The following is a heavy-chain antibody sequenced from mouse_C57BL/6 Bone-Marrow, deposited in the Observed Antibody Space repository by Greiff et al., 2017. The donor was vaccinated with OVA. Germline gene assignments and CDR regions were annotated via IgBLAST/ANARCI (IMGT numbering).Heavy chain of an antibody. CDR3: ARQLGGYYAMDY. CDR2: IYPGSGNT. D-gene: IGHD3-3*01. Sequence: QVQLKQSGAELVGPGASGRLSCKASASTFPDSYINWLRQRPGRGLGWMARIYPGSGNTYYNEKFKGKATLTAEKSSSTAYMQLSSLTSEDSAVYFCARQLGGYYAMDYWGQGTSVTVSS. CDR1: ASTFPDSY. V-gene: IGHV1-76*01. J-gene: IGHJ4*01.